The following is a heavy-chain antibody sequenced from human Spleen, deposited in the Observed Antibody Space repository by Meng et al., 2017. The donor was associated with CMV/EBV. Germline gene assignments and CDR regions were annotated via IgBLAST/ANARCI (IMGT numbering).Heavy chain of an antibody. CDR1: GFTVSSNS. Sequence: LSCAVSGFTVSSNSLKLVRQAPGKGLEWVSFMYTCGCTYYADSVKGRFSFSRDNSKNTLSLQMNSLRPEDTAVYYCARVSTPYYFDYWGQGTLVTVSS. V-gene: IGHV3-66*03. J-gene: IGHJ4*02. CDR3: ARVSTPYYFDY. D-gene: IGHD4-11*01. CDR2: MYTCGCT.